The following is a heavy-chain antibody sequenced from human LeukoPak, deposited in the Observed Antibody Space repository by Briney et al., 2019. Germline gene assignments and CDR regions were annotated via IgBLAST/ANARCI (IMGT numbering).Heavy chain of an antibody. CDR3: AKPSYPGYSYEMRAFDI. V-gene: IGHV3-30*18. Sequence: GGSLRLSCAASGFTFNNYGMHWVRQAPGKGLEWVAVISYDGSNKYYADSVKGRFTISRDNSKNTLYLQMNSLRAEDTAVYYCAKPSYPGYSYEMRAFDIWGQGTVVTVSS. CDR2: ISYDGSNK. CDR1: GFTFNNYG. D-gene: IGHD5-18*01. J-gene: IGHJ3*02.